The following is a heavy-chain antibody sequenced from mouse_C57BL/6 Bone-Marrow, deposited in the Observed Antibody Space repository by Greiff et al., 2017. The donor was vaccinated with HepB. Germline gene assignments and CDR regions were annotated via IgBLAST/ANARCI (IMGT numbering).Heavy chain of an antibody. Sequence: DVKLVDSGGGLVQSGRSLRLSCATSGFTFSDFYMEWVRQAPGKGLEWIAASRNKANDYTTEYSASVKGRFIVSRDTSQSILYLQMNALRAEDTAIYYCARDAWHYGNPYYAMDYWGQGTSVTVAS. CDR3: ARDAWHYGNPYYAMDY. J-gene: IGHJ4*01. CDR2: SRNKANDYTT. D-gene: IGHD2-1*01. CDR1: GFTFSDFY. V-gene: IGHV7-1*01.